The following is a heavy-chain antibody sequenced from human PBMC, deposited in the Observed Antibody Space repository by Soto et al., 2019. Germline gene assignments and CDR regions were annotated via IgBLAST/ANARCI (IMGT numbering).Heavy chain of an antibody. D-gene: IGHD2-8*01. CDR3: AGVYYGGNSVNNY. CDR2: TSYDGSNK. J-gene: IGHJ4*02. V-gene: IGHV3-30*19. CDR1: GYSFTSYW. Sequence: GESLKISCKGSGYSFTSYWISWVRQAPGKGLEWVAATSYDGSNKYYADSVKGRFIISRDNSKNTLDLLLNTLRAEDTAVYYCAGVYYGGNSVNNYWGQGTPVTVSS.